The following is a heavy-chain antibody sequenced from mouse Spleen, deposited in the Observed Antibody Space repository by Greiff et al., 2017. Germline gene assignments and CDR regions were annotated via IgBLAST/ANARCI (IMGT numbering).Heavy chain of an antibody. CDR2: ISSGSSTI. CDR1: GFTFSSFG. CDR3: ARGNYAYAMDY. D-gene: IGHD2-1*01. J-gene: IGHJ4*01. Sequence: EVQLVESGGGLVQPGGSRKLSCAASGFTFSSFGMHWVRQAPEKGLEWVAYISSGSSTIYYADTVKGRFTISRDNPKNTLFLQMTSLRSEDTAMYYCARGNYAYAMDYWGQGTSVTVSS. V-gene: IGHV5-17*02.